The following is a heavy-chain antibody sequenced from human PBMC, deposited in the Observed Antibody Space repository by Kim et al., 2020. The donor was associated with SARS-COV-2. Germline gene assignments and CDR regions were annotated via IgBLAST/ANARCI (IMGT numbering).Heavy chain of an antibody. CDR2: INHSGST. Sequence: SETLSLTCAVYGGSFSGYYWSWIRQPPGKGLEWIGEINHSGSTNYNPSLKSRVTISVDTSKNQFSLKLSSVTAADTAVYYCARSIASAGTIHRSYYYYG. CDR1: GGSFSGYY. J-gene: IGHJ6*01. V-gene: IGHV4-34*01. CDR3: ARSIASAGTIHRSYYYYG. D-gene: IGHD6-13*01.